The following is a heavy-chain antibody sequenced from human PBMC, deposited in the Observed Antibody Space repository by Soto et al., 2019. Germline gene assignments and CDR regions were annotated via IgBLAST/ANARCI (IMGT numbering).Heavy chain of an antibody. Sequence: GGSLRLSCAASGFTFSSYAMSWVRQAPGKGLEWVSAISGSGGSTYYADSVKGRFTISGDNSKNTLYLQMNSLRAEDTAVYYRAKAAGSSVYYGMDVWGQGTTVTVSS. D-gene: IGHD6-6*01. J-gene: IGHJ6*02. CDR2: ISGSGGST. CDR1: GFTFSSYA. V-gene: IGHV3-23*01. CDR3: AKAAGSSVYYGMDV.